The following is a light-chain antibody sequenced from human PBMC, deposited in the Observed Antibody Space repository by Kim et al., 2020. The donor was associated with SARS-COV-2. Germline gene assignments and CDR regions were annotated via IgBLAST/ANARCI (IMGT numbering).Light chain of an antibody. J-gene: IGLJ3*02. Sequence: GQSITITCTGTSSDVGNYDFVSRYQQHPGKAPKLMIYENIKRPSGVSNRFSGSKSGNTASLTISGLQAEDAADYYCCSYAGSSTWVFGGGTQLTVL. CDR3: CSYAGSSTWV. CDR2: ENI. CDR1: SSDVGNYDF. V-gene: IGLV2-23*01.